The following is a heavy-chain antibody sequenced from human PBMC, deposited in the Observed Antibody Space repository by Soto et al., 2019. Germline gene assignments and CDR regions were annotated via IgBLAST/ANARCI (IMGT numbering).Heavy chain of an antibody. J-gene: IGHJ6*02. Sequence: QVQLQESGPGLVKPSETLSLSCTVSGGSISSYYWSWFRQSPGKRMEWIGYVHHSWGSSYNPSLQXXVXXSLDTSKSQFPLKLTSVTATDPAVYYCARQGFGPLHGLVDVWGQGTTVTVSS. CDR1: GGSISSYY. CDR3: ARQGFGPLHGLVDV. V-gene: IGHV4-59*08. CDR2: VHHSWGS. D-gene: IGHD3-10*01.